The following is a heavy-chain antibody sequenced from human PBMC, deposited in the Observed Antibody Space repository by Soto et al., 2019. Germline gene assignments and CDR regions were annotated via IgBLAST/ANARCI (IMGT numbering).Heavy chain of an antibody. CDR2: INHSGST. Sequence: PSEPLSLTCAVYGGSFSGYYWSWIRQPPGKGLEWIGEINHSGSTNYNPSLKSRVTISVDTSKNQFSLKLSSVTAADTAVYYCARKGGYGSGSYPNWFDPWGQGTLVTVSS. J-gene: IGHJ5*02. V-gene: IGHV4-34*01. D-gene: IGHD3-10*01. CDR1: GGSFSGYY. CDR3: ARKGGYGSGSYPNWFDP.